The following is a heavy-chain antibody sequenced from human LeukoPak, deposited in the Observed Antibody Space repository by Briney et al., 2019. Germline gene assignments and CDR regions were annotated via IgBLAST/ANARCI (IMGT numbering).Heavy chain of an antibody. J-gene: IGHJ3*02. CDR2: IIPIFGTA. V-gene: IGHV1-69*05. CDR1: GGTFSSYA. Sequence: SVKVSCKASGGTFSSYAISWVRQAPGQGHEWMGGIIPIFGTANYAQKFQGRVTITTDESTSTAYMELSSLRSEDTAVYYCARAPYYYDSSGPDAFDIWGQGTMVTVSS. CDR3: ARAPYYYDSSGPDAFDI. D-gene: IGHD3-22*01.